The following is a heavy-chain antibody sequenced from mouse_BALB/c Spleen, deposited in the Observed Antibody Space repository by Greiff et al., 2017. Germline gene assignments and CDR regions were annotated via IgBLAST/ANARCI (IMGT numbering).Heavy chain of an antibody. CDR3: ARDYGNYLYAMDY. CDR2: INPSNGRT. J-gene: IGHJ4*01. Sequence: QVQLQQPGAELVKPGASVKLSCKASGYTFTSYWMHWVKQRPGQGLEWIGEINPSNGRTNYNEKFKSKATLTVDKSSSTAYMQLSSLTSEDSAVYYCARDYGNYLYAMDYWGQGTSVTVSS. CDR1: GYTFTSYW. V-gene: IGHV1S81*02. D-gene: IGHD2-1*01.